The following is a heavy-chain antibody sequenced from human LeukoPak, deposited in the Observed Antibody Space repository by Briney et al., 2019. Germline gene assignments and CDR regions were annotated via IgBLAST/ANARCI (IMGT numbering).Heavy chain of an antibody. V-gene: IGHV3-30*04. CDR3: ARDNTYYYDSSGYYPYYGMDV. Sequence: GGSLRLSCAASGFTFSSYAMHWVRQAPGKGLEWVAVISYDGSNKYYADSVKGRFTISRDNSKNTLYLQMNSLRAEDTAVYYCARDNTYYYDSSGYYPYYGMDVWGQGTTVTVS. D-gene: IGHD3-22*01. CDR2: ISYDGSNK. CDR1: GFTFSSYA. J-gene: IGHJ6*02.